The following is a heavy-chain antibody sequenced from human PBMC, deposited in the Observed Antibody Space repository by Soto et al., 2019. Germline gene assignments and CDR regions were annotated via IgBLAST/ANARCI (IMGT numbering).Heavy chain of an antibody. V-gene: IGHV3-66*01. CDR2: IYSGGST. CDR1: GFTVSSNY. Sequence: GGSLRLSCAASGFTVSSNYMSWVRQAPGKGLEWVSAIYSGGSTHYADSVKGRFTISRDKSKNTLYLQMNSLRAEDTAVYYCATGFGDSFDYWGQGTLVTVSS. J-gene: IGHJ4*02. D-gene: IGHD3-10*01. CDR3: ATGFGDSFDY.